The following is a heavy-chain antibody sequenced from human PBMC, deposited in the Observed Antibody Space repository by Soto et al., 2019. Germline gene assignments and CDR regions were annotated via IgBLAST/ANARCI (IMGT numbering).Heavy chain of an antibody. V-gene: IGHV1-46*03. D-gene: IGHD1-1*01. Sequence: ASVKVSCKASGYTFTSYYMHWVRQAPGQGFEWMGIINPSGGSTSYAQKFQGRVTMTRDTSTSTVYMELSSLRSEDTAVYYCARGQSRNPAPVDDAFDIWGQGTMVTVSS. CDR2: INPSGGST. J-gene: IGHJ3*02. CDR1: GYTFTSYY. CDR3: ARGQSRNPAPVDDAFDI.